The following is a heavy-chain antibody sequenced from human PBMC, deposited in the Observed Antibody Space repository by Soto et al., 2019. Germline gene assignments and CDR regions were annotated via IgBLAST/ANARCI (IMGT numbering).Heavy chain of an antibody. V-gene: IGHV1-18*01. CDR1: GYTFTSYG. CDR3: ARDPPVCILAGYLPTIYY. D-gene: IGHD3-9*01. CDR2: ISAYNGNT. J-gene: IGHJ4*02. Sequence: ASVKVSCKASGYTFTSYGISWVRHAPGQGLEWMGWISAYNGNTNYAQKLQGRVTMTTDTSTSTAYMELRSPRSDDTAVYYCARDPPVCILAGYLPTIYYWGQGALVTISS.